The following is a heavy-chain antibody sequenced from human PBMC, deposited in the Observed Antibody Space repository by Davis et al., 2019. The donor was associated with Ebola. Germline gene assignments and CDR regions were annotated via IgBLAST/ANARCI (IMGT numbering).Heavy chain of an antibody. Sequence: GESLKISCTASGFPFGDYVMSWVRQAPGKGLEWVSSISSSGGNSFYMDSVKGRFYIDRDNSKNTVHLQMHRLRAEDTAVYYCAKGGGSYGNWYFDLWGRGTLVTVSS. CDR3: AKGGGSYGNWYFDL. J-gene: IGHJ2*01. CDR1: GFPFGDYV. CDR2: ISSSGGNS. D-gene: IGHD1-26*01. V-gene: IGHV3-23*01.